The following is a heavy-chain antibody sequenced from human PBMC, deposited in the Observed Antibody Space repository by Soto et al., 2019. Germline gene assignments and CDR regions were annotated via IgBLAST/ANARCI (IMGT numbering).Heavy chain of an antibody. V-gene: IGHV3-23*01. J-gene: IGHJ6*03. CDR3: AKDYYYYYYMDV. CDR2: LSGSGGTT. Sequence: GGSLRLSCAASGFTFSSHAMSWVRQAPGKGLEWVSGLSGSGGTTYYANSVKGRFTISRDNSKNTLYLQMNSLRAEDTAVYYCAKDYYYYYYMDVWGRGTTVTVSS. CDR1: GFTFSSHA.